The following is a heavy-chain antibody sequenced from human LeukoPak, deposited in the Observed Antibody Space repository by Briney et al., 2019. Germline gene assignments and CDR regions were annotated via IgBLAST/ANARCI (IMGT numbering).Heavy chain of an antibody. CDR2: ITSSGSST. CDR1: GFTFSDYY. Sequence: GGSLRLSCAASGFTFSDYYMSWVRQAPGRGLEYVAAITSSGSSTFHANSVKGRFTISRDNSKNTLYLQMGSLRPEDMAVYFCTRGPGYDYVWGTYRADYWGQGTLVTVSS. D-gene: IGHD3-16*02. CDR3: TRGPGYDYVWGTYRADY. J-gene: IGHJ4*02. V-gene: IGHV3-64*01.